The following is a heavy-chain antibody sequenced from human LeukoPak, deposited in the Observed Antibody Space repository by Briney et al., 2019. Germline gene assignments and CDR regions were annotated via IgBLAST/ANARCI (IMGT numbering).Heavy chain of an antibody. CDR3: ARLRPSGYYSATAFDI. CDR2: INPGDSDT. J-gene: IGHJ3*02. CDR1: GYSFTSYW. Sequence: GESLKISCKGSGYSFTSYWIGWVRQMPGKGLEWMGIINPGDSDTRYSPSFQGQVTISADKSISTAYLQWSSLKVSDTAMYYCARLRPSGYYSATAFDIWGQGTMVTVSS. D-gene: IGHD3-22*01. V-gene: IGHV5-51*01.